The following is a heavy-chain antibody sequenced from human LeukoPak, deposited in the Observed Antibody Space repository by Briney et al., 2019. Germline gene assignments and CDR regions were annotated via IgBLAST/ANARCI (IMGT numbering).Heavy chain of an antibody. CDR2: ISVYNGNT. Sequence: ASVKVSCKASGYTFTSYGIRWVRQAPGQGLEWMGWISVYNGNTNYAQKLQGRVTMTTDTSTSTAYMKLRSLRSDDTAVYYCASPYCSGGTCYAHDAFDIWGQGTMVTVSS. CDR3: ASPYCSGGTCYAHDAFDI. V-gene: IGHV1-18*01. J-gene: IGHJ3*02. CDR1: GYTFTSYG. D-gene: IGHD2-15*01.